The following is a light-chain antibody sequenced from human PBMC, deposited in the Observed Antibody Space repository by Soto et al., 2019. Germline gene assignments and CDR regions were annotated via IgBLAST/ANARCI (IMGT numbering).Light chain of an antibody. CDR2: GAS. CDR3: QQYNNWSPWT. V-gene: IGKV3-15*01. CDR1: QSVSSN. Sequence: EIVMTQSPATLSVSPGERATLSCRASQSVSSNLAWYQQKPGQAPRLLIYGASTRATGIPARFSGSGSGTVCTLTIGNLQSEDFAVYYCQQYNNWSPWTFGQGTKVEIK. J-gene: IGKJ1*01.